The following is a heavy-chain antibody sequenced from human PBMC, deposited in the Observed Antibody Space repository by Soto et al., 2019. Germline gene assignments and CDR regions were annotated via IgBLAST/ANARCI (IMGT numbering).Heavy chain of an antibody. V-gene: IGHV3-23*01. Sequence: HPGGSLRLSCAASGFTFSSYAMSWVRQAPGKGLEWVSAISGSGGSTYYADSVKGRFTISRDNSKNTLYLQMNSLRAEDTAVYYCAKATGITIFGVVISGPDYWGQGTLVTVSS. CDR3: AKATGITIFGVVISGPDY. J-gene: IGHJ4*02. CDR1: GFTFSSYA. D-gene: IGHD3-3*01. CDR2: ISGSGGST.